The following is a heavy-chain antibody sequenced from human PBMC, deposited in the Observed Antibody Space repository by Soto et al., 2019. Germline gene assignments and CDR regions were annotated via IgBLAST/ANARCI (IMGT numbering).Heavy chain of an antibody. CDR2: IIPIFGTA. Sequence: SVKVSCKASGGTFSSYAISWVRQAPGQGLEWMGGIIPIFGTANYAQKFQGRVTITADESTSTAYMELSSLRSEDTAVYYCARDPRYYDILTGYQDYYYGMDVWGQGPRSPSP. CDR1: GGTFSSYA. J-gene: IGHJ6*02. D-gene: IGHD3-9*01. CDR3: ARDPRYYDILTGYQDYYYGMDV. V-gene: IGHV1-69*13.